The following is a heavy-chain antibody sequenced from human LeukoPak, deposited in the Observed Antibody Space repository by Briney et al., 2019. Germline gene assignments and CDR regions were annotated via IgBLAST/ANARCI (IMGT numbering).Heavy chain of an antibody. D-gene: IGHD4-17*01. CDR1: GFTFRNFA. J-gene: IGHJ2*01. V-gene: IGHV3-64*02. CDR3: ARDGTWNGDYVPAWYFDL. Sequence: PGGSLRLSCAASGFTFRNFAMAWVRQAPGKGLEWVSSITDTGDATGYTESVKGRFTISRDNSKNTLYLQMGGLRAEDMAVYYCARDGTWNGDYVPAWYFDLWGRGTLVTVSS. CDR2: ITDTGDAT.